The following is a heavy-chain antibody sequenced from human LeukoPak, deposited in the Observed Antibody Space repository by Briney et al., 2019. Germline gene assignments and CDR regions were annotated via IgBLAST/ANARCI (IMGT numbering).Heavy chain of an antibody. Sequence: GGSLSLPCAPSGFAYRNAGMSWVRQAPGKGLEWVGRIKSKSNGGTTDYAAPVKGRFTISRDDSKNTLYLQMNSLKTEDTAMYYGTTGYPVNGSWGRGTLVTVSS. J-gene: IGHJ4*02. V-gene: IGHV3-15*01. CDR2: IKSKSNGGTT. CDR3: TTGYPVNGS. D-gene: IGHD1-26*01. CDR1: GFAYRNAG.